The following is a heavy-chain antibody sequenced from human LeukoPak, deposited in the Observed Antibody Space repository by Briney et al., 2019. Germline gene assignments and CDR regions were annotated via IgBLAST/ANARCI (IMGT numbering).Heavy chain of an antibody. CDR1: GFTFSSYS. J-gene: IGHJ4*02. V-gene: IGHV3-21*01. CDR3: AKAHPTYDYVWGSYLGYFDY. Sequence: PGGSLRLSCAASGFTFSSYSMDWVRQAPGKGLEWVSSISSSSYIYYADSVKGRFTISRDNSKNTLYLQMNSLRAEDTAVYYCAKAHPTYDYVWGSYLGYFDYWGQGTLVTVSS. D-gene: IGHD3-16*02. CDR2: ISSSSYI.